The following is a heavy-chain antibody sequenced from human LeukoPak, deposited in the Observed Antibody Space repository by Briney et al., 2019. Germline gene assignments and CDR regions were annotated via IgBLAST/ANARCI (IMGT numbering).Heavy chain of an antibody. CDR1: GFTFSSYA. D-gene: IGHD1-26*01. CDR2: ISGSGGST. CDR3: AKDTWYSGSYQSTFDY. J-gene: IGHJ4*02. Sequence: RGSLRLSCAASGFTFSSYAMSWVRQAPGKGLEWVSAISGSGGSTYYADSVKGRFTISGDNSKNTLYLQMNSLRAEDTAVYYCAKDTWYSGSYQSTFDYWGQGTLVTVSS. V-gene: IGHV3-23*01.